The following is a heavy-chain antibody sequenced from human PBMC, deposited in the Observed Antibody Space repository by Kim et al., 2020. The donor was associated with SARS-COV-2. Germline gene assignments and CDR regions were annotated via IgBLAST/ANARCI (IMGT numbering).Heavy chain of an antibody. V-gene: IGHV3-74*01. J-gene: IGHJ4*02. CDR1: GFTFSSYW. CDR3: ATGFLDSGGNTY. CDR2: INSDGSPT. D-gene: IGHD3-3*01. Sequence: GGSLRLSCAASGFTFSSYWMHWVRQTPGKGLVWVSRINSDGSPTNYADSVKGRFTISRDNAMNTLYLQMNSLRVEDTAVYYCATGFLDSGGNTYWGQGTLVTVSS.